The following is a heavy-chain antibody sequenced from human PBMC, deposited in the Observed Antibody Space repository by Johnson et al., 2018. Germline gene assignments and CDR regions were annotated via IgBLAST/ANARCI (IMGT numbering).Heavy chain of an antibody. D-gene: IGHD1-26*01. CDR1: GFTFSRSW. CDR3: AKLGDGFDI. V-gene: IGHV3-7*01. J-gene: IGHJ3*02. CDR2: IKQDGREK. Sequence: EVQLVESGGGLVQPGGSLRLSCAASGFTFSRSWMSWIRQAPGKGLEWVANIKQDGREKYYVDSVKGRFTISKDNARKSLYLQMNSLRAEDMAVYYCAKLGDGFDIWGQGTMVTVSS.